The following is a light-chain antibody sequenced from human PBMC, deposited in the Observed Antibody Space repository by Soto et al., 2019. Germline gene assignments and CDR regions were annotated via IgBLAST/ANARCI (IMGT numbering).Light chain of an antibody. Sequence: QPVLTQSSSASASLGSSVKLTCSLSSGHSTYIIAWHQQQPGKAPRHLMNVEGSGSYNKGSGVPDRFSGSSSGADRYLNISNLQSEDEADYYCETWNSYTRVFGGGTKLTVL. CDR3: ETWNSYTRV. J-gene: IGLJ3*02. CDR2: VEGSGSY. CDR1: SGHSTYI. V-gene: IGLV4-60*03.